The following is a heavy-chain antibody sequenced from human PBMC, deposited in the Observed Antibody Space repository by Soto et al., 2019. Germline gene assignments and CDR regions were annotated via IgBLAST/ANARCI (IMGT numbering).Heavy chain of an antibody. J-gene: IGHJ4*02. D-gene: IGHD3-22*01. CDR2: ISSSSSTI. CDR1: GFTFSSYS. V-gene: IGHV3-48*02. Sequence: GGSLRLSCAASGFTFSSYSMNWVRQAPGKGLEWVSYISSSSSTIYYADSVKGRFTISRDNAKNSLYLQMNSLGDEDTAVYYCARDPSIDNRPPYDSSGCCHPFDYWGQGTLVTVSS. CDR3: ARDPSIDNRPPYDSSGCCHPFDY.